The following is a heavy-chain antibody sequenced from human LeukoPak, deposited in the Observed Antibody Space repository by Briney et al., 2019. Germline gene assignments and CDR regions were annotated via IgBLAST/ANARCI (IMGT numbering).Heavy chain of an antibody. J-gene: IGHJ4*02. CDR2: ISTGSIYK. Sequence: GGSLRLSCAASGFTFSDSYMSWIRQAPGKGLEWVSYISTGSIYKKYADSVQGRFTISRDNAKNSLYLQMNSLRVDDTAVYYCARVSPDSSSWYGTYYFDYWGRGTLVTLSS. CDR1: GFTFSDSY. V-gene: IGHV3-11*06. D-gene: IGHD6-13*01. CDR3: ARVSPDSSSWYGTYYFDY.